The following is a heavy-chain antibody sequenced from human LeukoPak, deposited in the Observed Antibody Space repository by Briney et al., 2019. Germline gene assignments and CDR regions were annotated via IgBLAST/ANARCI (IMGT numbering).Heavy chain of an antibody. J-gene: IGHJ4*02. CDR1: GYTFTGYY. Sequence: ASVKVSCKASGYTFTGYYMHWVRQAPGQGLEWMGWINPNSGGTNYAQKFQGWVTMTRDTSISTAYTELSRLRSDDTAVYYCARDRGYSSSWYGMYYFDYWGQGTLVTVSS. D-gene: IGHD6-13*01. CDR2: INPNSGGT. V-gene: IGHV1-2*04. CDR3: ARDRGYSSSWYGMYYFDY.